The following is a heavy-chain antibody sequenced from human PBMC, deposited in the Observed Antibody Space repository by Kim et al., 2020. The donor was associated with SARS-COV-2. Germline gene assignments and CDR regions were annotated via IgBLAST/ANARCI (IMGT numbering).Heavy chain of an antibody. V-gene: IGHV3-11*06. J-gene: IGHJ6*02. CDR2: ISNSGSYI. CDR3: VRDRGYVKSDLFHGMDV. Sequence: GGSLRLSCAASGFTFSDFYMNWIRQAPGKGLQWISYISNSGSYINYADSVKGRFIISRDNAKSSMYLQMNSLTAEDTAVYYCVRDRGYVKSDLFHGMDVWGQGTTVTVSS. CDR1: GFTFSDFY. D-gene: IGHD3-10*01.